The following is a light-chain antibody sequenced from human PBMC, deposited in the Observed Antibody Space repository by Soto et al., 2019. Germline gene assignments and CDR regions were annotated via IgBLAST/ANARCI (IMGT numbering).Light chain of an antibody. CDR2: DAS. V-gene: IGKV3-20*01. CDR3: QQYGGSPWT. Sequence: EIVLTQSPATLSLSPGERATLSCRASQSVSSYLAWYQQKPGQAPRLLIYDASSRATGIPDRLSGSGSGTDFTLTISRLEPEDFAVYYCQQYGGSPWTFGQGTKVDIK. CDR1: QSVSSY. J-gene: IGKJ1*01.